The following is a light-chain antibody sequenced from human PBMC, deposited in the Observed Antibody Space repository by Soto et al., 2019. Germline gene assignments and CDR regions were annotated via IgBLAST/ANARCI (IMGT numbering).Light chain of an antibody. J-gene: IGKJ3*01. CDR3: QQSNNWPPFT. V-gene: IGKV3-15*01. CDR2: GAS. Sequence: EIVMTQSPAALSVSPGERATLSCRASQSVSSNLAWYQQKPGQPPRLLIYGASTRATGIPARFSGSGSGTELTLTNSRLQSQDFAVYYCQQSNNWPPFTFGPGPKVDIK. CDR1: QSVSSN.